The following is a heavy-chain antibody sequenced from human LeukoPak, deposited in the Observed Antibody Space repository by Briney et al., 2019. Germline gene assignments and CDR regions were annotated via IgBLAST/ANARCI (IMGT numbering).Heavy chain of an antibody. J-gene: IGHJ4*02. CDR3: ARVDSSGWSRVDY. V-gene: IGHV4-34*01. Sequence: PSETQSLTCAVYGGFFSGYYWSWIRQPPGKGLEWIGEINHSGSTNYNPSLKSRVTISVDTSKNQFSLKLSSVTAADTAVYYCARVDSSGWSRVDYWGQGTLVTVSS. CDR2: INHSGST. D-gene: IGHD6-19*01. CDR1: GGFFSGYY.